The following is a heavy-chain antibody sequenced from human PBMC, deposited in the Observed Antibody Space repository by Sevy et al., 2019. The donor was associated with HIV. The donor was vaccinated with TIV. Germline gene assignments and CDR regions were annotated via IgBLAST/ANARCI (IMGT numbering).Heavy chain of an antibody. Sequence: GESLKISCAASGFTFRNAWMSWVRQAPGKGLEWVGRIKRKTAGGTTDYAAPVKDRFTISRDDSKNTLYLQMNILKIEDTAVYYCTTLSDIDGDAFDIWGQGTMVTVSS. V-gene: IGHV3-15*01. CDR2: IKRKTAGGTT. CDR1: GFTFRNAW. D-gene: IGHD3-9*01. J-gene: IGHJ3*02. CDR3: TTLSDIDGDAFDI.